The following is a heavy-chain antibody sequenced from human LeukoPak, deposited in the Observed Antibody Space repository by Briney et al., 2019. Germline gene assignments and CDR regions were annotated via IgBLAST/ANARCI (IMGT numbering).Heavy chain of an antibody. CDR1: GGSISSYY. CDR3: ARAFRGYSGYEPPGY. D-gene: IGHD5-12*01. J-gene: IGHJ4*02. Sequence: SETLSLTCTVSGGSISSYYWSWIRQPPGKGLEWIVYIYYSGSTNYNPSLKSRVTISVDTSKNQFSLKLSSVTAADTAVYYCARAFRGYSGYEPPGYWGQGTLVTVSS. CDR2: IYYSGST. V-gene: IGHV4-59*01.